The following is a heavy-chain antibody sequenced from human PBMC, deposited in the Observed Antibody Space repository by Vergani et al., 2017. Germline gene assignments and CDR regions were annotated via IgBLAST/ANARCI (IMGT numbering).Heavy chain of an antibody. D-gene: IGHD4-11*01. J-gene: IGHJ4*02. CDR1: GYTFTGYY. CDR2: INPNSGGT. CDR3: ARGIGDYRSYFPPPAAGNDY. V-gene: IGHV1-2*02. Sequence: QVQLVQSGAEVKKPGASVKVSCKASGYTFTGYYMHWVRQAPGQGLEWMGWINPNSGGTNDAQKFQGRVTMTRDTSLSTAYMELSRLRSDDTAVYYCARGIGDYRSYFPPPAAGNDYWGQGTLVTVSS.